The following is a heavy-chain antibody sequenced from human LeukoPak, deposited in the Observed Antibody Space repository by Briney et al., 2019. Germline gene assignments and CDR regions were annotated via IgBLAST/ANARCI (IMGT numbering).Heavy chain of an antibody. J-gene: IGHJ5*02. D-gene: IGHD3-10*01. Sequence: GGSLRLSCAASGFAFNTYAMHWVRQASGQGLEWVALIWHDGSHKFYSNSVRGQFTSSRDNSKNTVSLQMNNLRPEDTAVYYCAREIFGSGSYPDLWGQGTLVTVSS. CDR1: GFAFNTYA. CDR2: IWHDGSHK. V-gene: IGHV3-33*01. CDR3: AREIFGSGSYPDL.